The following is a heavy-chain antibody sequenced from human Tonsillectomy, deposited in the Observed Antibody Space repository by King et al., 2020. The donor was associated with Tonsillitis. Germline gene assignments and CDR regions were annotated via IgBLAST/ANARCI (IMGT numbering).Heavy chain of an antibody. Sequence: QLVQSGGGLVKPGGSLRLSCAVSGFTFSNGGMSWVRQAPGKGLEWVGRIKSKTDGGTTDYAAPVKGRFTISRDDSKDTLYLQMNSLKTEDTAVYYCTTARPQGYPIDYWGQGTLVTVSS. V-gene: IGHV3-15*01. CDR2: IKSKTDGGTT. J-gene: IGHJ4*02. CDR1: GFTFSNGG. CDR3: TTARPQGYPIDY. D-gene: IGHD5-18*01.